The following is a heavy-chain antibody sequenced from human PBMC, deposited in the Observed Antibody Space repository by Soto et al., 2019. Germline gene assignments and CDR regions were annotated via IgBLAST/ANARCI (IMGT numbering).Heavy chain of an antibody. V-gene: IGHV3-30*04. CDR1: GFTFGNYA. J-gene: IGHJ4*02. D-gene: IGHD1-26*01. CDR2: TSFDGSDK. Sequence: GGSLRLSCAASGFTFGNYAMHWVRQAPGKGLEWVAVTSFDGSDKYNADSVKGRFTISRDNSKNTLYLQMSSLRPEDTGVYFCARAVGMTTVNLDYWGQGTLVTVSS. CDR3: ARAVGMTTVNLDY.